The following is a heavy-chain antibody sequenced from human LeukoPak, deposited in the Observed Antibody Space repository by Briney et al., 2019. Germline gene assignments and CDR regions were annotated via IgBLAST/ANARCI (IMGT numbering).Heavy chain of an antibody. CDR1: GYTFGIHG. Sequence: ASVKVSCKASGYTFGIHGISWVRQAPGQGLEWMAWISPYDGDTNYAQKFEGRVTMTTETSTNTAYMELRSLRSDDTAIYYCARDYCTRGGDCYKEDLFDPWGQGTLVTVSA. CDR3: ARDYCTRGGDCYKEDLFDP. J-gene: IGHJ5*02. CDR2: ISPYDGDT. D-gene: IGHD2-21*02. V-gene: IGHV1-18*01.